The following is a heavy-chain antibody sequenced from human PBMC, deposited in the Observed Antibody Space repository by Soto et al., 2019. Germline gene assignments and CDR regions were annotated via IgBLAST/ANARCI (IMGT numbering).Heavy chain of an antibody. D-gene: IGHD1-1*01. CDR2: ISFEGNTQ. Sequence: QVHLVESGGGVVQPGRSLRLSCAASGFTLSRYGMHWVRQAPGKGLEWVAVISFEGNTQYYADSVKGRFTISRDNSKDTRSLQIHSLRPEDTAVYYCARGAEHQLLSRDYFYGMDVWGQGTTVSVSS. CDR3: ARGAEHQLLSRDYFYGMDV. CDR1: GFTLSRYG. J-gene: IGHJ6*02. V-gene: IGHV3-30*05.